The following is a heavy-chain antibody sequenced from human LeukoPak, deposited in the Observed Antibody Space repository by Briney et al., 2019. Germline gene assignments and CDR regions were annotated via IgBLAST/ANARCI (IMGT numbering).Heavy chain of an antibody. CDR1: GGSFSGYY. Sequence: SETLSLTCAVYGGSFSGYYWSWIRQPPGKGPEWIGEINHSGSTNYNPSLKSRVTISVDTSKNQFSLKLSSVTAADTAVYYCARRSRYSSSWYWGQGTLVTVSS. CDR2: INHSGST. D-gene: IGHD6-13*01. V-gene: IGHV4-34*01. CDR3: ARRSRYSSSWY. J-gene: IGHJ4*02.